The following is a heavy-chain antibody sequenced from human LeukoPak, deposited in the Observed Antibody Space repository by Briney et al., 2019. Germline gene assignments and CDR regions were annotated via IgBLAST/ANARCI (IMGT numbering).Heavy chain of an antibody. CDR2: ISYDESNK. CDR1: GFTFSSYA. V-gene: IGHV3-30*01. Sequence: GGSLRLSCAASGFTFSSYAMHWVRQAPGKGLEWVAVISYDESNKYYADSVKGRFTISRDNSKNTLYLQMNSLRAEDTAVYYCARDFYQRRCSSSWLDNYYYYYYMDVWGKGTTVTVSS. J-gene: IGHJ6*03. CDR3: ARDFYQRRCSSSWLDNYYYYYYMDV. D-gene: IGHD6-13*01.